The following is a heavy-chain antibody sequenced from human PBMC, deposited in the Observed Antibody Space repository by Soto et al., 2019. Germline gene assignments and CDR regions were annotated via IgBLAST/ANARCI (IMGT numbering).Heavy chain of an antibody. CDR2: INPSGGST. D-gene: IGHD2-15*01. CDR1: GYTFTSYY. CDR3: ARIGYCSGGSCYYFDY. Sequence: ASVKVSCKASGYTFTSYYMHWVRQAPGQGLEWMGIINPSGGSTSYAQKFQGRVTMTRDTSTSTVYMELNSLRSEDTAVYYCARIGYCSGGSCYYFDYWGQGILVTVSS. V-gene: IGHV1-46*01. J-gene: IGHJ4*02.